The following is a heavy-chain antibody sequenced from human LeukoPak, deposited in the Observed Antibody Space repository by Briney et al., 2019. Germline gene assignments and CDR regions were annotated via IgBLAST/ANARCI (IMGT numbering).Heavy chain of an antibody. CDR2: ISYDGSNK. CDR1: GFTFSSYA. V-gene: IGHV3-30*04. CDR3: ARGETPIAAAGIRY. J-gene: IGHJ4*02. D-gene: IGHD6-13*01. Sequence: GRSLRLSCAASGFTFSSYAMHWVRQAPGKGLEWVAVISYDGSNKYYADSVKGRFTISRDNSTNTLYLQMNSLRAEDTAVYYCARGETPIAAAGIRYWGQGTLVTVSS.